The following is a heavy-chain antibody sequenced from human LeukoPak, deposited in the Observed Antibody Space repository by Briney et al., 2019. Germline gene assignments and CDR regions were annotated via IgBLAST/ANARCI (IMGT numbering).Heavy chain of an antibody. Sequence: SETLSLTCTVSGGSISSSSYYWGWIRQPPGKGLEWIGSIYYSGSTYYNPSLKSRVTISVDTSKNQFSLKLSSVTAADTAVYYCARPARMGAVYYGMDVWGQGTTVTVSS. CDR3: ARPARMGAVYYGMDV. V-gene: IGHV4-39*01. CDR2: IYYSGST. CDR1: GGSISSSSYY. D-gene: IGHD2-8*01. J-gene: IGHJ6*02.